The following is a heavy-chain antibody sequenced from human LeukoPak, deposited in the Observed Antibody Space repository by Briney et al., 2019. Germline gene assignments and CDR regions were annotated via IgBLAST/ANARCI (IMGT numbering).Heavy chain of an antibody. CDR1: GGSISSYY. J-gene: IGHJ6*02. CDR2: IYYSGST. CDR3: ARLSNWNYYYYGMDV. Sequence: SETPSLTCTVSGGSISSYYWSWIRQPPGKGLEWIGYIYYSGSTNYNPSLKSRVTISVDTSKNQFSLKLSSVTAADTAVYYCARLSNWNYYYYGMDVWGQGTTVTVSS. D-gene: IGHD1-20*01. V-gene: IGHV4-59*08.